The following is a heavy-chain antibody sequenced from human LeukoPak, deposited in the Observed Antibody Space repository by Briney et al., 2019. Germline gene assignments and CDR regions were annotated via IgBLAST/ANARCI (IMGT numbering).Heavy chain of an antibody. V-gene: IGHV4-34*01. J-gene: IGHJ4*02. CDR3: ARKGRLVGSGSYRRAFDY. Sequence: SETLSLTCAVYGGSLSGYYWSWIRQPPGKGLEWIGGINNSGSTNYNPSLKSRVTISVDTSKNQFSLKLSSVTAADTAVYYCARKGRLVGSGSYRRAFDYWGQGTLVTVSS. CDR1: GGSLSGYY. CDR2: INNSGST. D-gene: IGHD3-10*01.